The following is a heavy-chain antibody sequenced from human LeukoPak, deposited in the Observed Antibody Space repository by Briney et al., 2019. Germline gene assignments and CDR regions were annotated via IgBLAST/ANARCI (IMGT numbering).Heavy chain of an antibody. V-gene: IGHV3-74*03. CDR3: VRVVPTIGSGWYGDAFDI. CDR2: INTEGEV. Sequence: PGGSLRLSCVASGFTLRTFWMHWVRQVPGKRPVWLARINTEGEVTYADSVKGRFTMSRDNANNELSLQMNSLRIDDSGIYYCVRVVPTIGSGWYGDAFDIWGQGTLVTVAS. CDR1: GFTLRTFW. J-gene: IGHJ3*02. D-gene: IGHD6-19*01.